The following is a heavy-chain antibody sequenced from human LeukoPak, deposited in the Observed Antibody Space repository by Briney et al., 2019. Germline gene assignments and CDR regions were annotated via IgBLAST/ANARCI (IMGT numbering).Heavy chain of an antibody. Sequence: RGSLRLSCAASGFTVRSNYMSWVRQAPGKGLEWVSFISSAGTTYYADSVKGRFTISRDSSNNTVFLQMNSLRVDDTAVYYCARRHSGGSLFDNWGQGTLVTVPS. CDR2: ISSAGTT. D-gene: IGHD2-15*01. CDR3: ARRHSGGSLFDN. J-gene: IGHJ4*02. CDR1: GFTVRSNY. V-gene: IGHV3-66*01.